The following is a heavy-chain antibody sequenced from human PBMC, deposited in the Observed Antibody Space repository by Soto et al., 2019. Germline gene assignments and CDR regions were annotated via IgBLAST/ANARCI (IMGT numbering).Heavy chain of an antibody. D-gene: IGHD6-13*01. Sequence: LSLTGAVLGASITAAGYAGSWIWQPPGKGLEWICFIYHRGSTYYNPSLKSRVTISADRSKNHFSLKLTSVTAAPTSVYYWARVTAASTLTGWFDPWGQGTLVTVPQ. CDR1: GASITAAGYA. J-gene: IGHJ5*02. V-gene: IGHV4-30-2*01. CDR2: IYHRGST. CDR3: ARVTAASTLTGWFDP.